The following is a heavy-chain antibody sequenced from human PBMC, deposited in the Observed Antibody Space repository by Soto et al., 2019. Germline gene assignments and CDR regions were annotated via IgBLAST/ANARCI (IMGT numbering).Heavy chain of an antibody. V-gene: IGHV1-18*01. CDR2: ISAYNGNT. CDR1: GYTFTSYA. J-gene: IGHJ4*02. Sequence: ASVKVSCKASGYTFTSYAMNWVRQAPGQGLEWMGWISAYNGNTNYAQKLQGRVTMTTDTSTSTAYMELRSLRSDDTAVYYCARVQMLVTSDYWGQGTLVTVPQ. D-gene: IGHD2-2*01. CDR3: ARVQMLVTSDY.